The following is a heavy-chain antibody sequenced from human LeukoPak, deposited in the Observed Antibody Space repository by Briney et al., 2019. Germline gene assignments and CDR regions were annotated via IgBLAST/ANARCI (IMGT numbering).Heavy chain of an antibody. Sequence: GASVTVSFTASGGTFSSYAISWVRQAPGQGLEWMGGIIPIFGTANYAQKFQGRVTITTDESTSTAYMELSSLRSEDTAVYYCAREQLIAAAQTGAFDIWGQGTMVTVSS. V-gene: IGHV1-69*05. J-gene: IGHJ3*02. CDR2: IIPIFGTA. D-gene: IGHD6-13*01. CDR3: AREQLIAAAQTGAFDI. CDR1: GGTFSSYA.